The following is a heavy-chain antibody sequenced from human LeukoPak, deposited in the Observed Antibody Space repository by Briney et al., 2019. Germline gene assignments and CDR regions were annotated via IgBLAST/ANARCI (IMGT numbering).Heavy chain of an antibody. V-gene: IGHV1-69*05. CDR3: ARGAEYSSSSGFDWFDP. CDR2: NIPIFGTA. D-gene: IGHD6-6*01. Sequence: SVNVSCKASGGTFSSYAISWVRQAPGQGLEWMGGNIPIFGTANYAQKFQGRVTITTDESTSTAYMELSSLRSEDTAVYYCARGAEYSSSSGFDWFDPWGQGTLVTVSS. CDR1: GGTFSSYA. J-gene: IGHJ5*02.